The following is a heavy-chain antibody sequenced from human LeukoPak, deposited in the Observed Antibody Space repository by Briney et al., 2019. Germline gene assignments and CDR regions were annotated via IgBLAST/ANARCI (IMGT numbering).Heavy chain of an antibody. Sequence: ASVEVSCKASGYIFTRYGISWVRQAPGQGLEWMGWISAHYGNTNYAQKFQGRLTMTTDTSTNTAYMELRSLRPDDTAVYYCARDFFHGHCSGLSCFLLDYWGQGSLVTVSS. CDR2: ISAHYGNT. CDR1: GYIFTRYG. J-gene: IGHJ4*02. D-gene: IGHD2-15*01. V-gene: IGHV1-18*01. CDR3: ARDFFHGHCSGLSCFLLDY.